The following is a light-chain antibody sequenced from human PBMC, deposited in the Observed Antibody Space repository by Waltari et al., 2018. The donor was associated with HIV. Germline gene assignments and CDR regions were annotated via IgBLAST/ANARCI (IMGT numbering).Light chain of an antibody. J-gene: IGLJ1*01. CDR2: NVS. V-gene: IGLV2-14*03. CDR1: SSDVGNYNY. CDR3: NSYTNNITLV. Sequence: QSALTQPASVSGYPGQSITISCTGTSSDVGNYNYVSWYQQYPGKAPKLLIDNVSNPPAMVAHRFSGSTADNTASLTISGLQAEDEAYYYCNSYTNNITLVFGTGTKVPVL.